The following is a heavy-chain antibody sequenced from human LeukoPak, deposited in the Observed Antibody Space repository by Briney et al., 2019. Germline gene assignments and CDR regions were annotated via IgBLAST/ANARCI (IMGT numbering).Heavy chain of an antibody. D-gene: IGHD3-10*01. CDR2: IIPIFGTA. Sequence: SVKVSCKASGGTFSSYAISWVRQAPGQGLEWMGRIIPIFGTANYAQKFQGRVTITTDESTRTAYLELSSLRSEDTAVYYCTMVRGVTSWRLDYWGQGTLVTVSS. CDR3: TMVRGVTSWRLDY. J-gene: IGHJ4*02. V-gene: IGHV1-69*05. CDR1: GGTFSSYA.